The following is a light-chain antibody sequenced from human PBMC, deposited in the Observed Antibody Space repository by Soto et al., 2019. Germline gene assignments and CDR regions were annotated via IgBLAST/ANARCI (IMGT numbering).Light chain of an antibody. CDR1: QSISSW. CDR2: DAS. CDR3: QQYYSPSIT. J-gene: IGKJ5*01. V-gene: IGKV1-5*01. Sequence: DIPMTQSPSTLSASVGDRVTITCRTSQSISSWLAWYQQKPGKAPKILIYDASSLASGVPSRFSSRLSGTEFTLTISSLQPDYFATYYCQQYYSPSITFGQGTLLEI.